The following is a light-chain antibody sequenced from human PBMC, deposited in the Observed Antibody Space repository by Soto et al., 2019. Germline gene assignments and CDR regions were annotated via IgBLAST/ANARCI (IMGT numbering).Light chain of an antibody. Sequence: EIVLTQSPATLSVSPGERATLSCRASQSVRSNLAWYQQKAGQGPRLLIFGASTRATDIPARFSGSGSGTEFTLTISSLQSEDFAVYYCQKYDSALRTFGGGTTVEI. J-gene: IGKJ4*01. V-gene: IGKV3-15*01. CDR3: QKYDSALRT. CDR2: GAS. CDR1: QSVRSN.